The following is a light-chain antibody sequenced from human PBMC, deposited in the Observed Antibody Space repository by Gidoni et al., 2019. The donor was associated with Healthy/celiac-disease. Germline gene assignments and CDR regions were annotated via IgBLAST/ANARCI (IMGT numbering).Light chain of an antibody. J-gene: IGLJ2*01. CDR1: KLGDKY. CDR2: QDS. V-gene: IGLV3-1*01. Sequence: SYELTQPPSVSVSPGQTASITCSGEKLGDKYACLYQQKPGQSPVLVIYQDSKQPSGIPERFSGSNSGNTATLTISGTQAMDEADYYCQAWDSSTVVFGGGTKLTVL. CDR3: QAWDSSTVV.